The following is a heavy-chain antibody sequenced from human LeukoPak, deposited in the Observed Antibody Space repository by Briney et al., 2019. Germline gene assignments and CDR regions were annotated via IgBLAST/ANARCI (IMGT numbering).Heavy chain of an antibody. J-gene: IGHJ4*02. CDR2: ISGSGGST. CDR1: GFTFSSYA. Sequence: GASLRLSCAASGFTFSSYAMSWVRQAPGKGLEWVSAISGSGGSTYYANSVKGRFTISRENSKNTRYLQMNSLRAEDTAVYYCAKLGSAMVLYYFDYWGQGTLVTVSS. CDR3: AKLGSAMVLYYFDY. V-gene: IGHV3-23*01. D-gene: IGHD5-18*01.